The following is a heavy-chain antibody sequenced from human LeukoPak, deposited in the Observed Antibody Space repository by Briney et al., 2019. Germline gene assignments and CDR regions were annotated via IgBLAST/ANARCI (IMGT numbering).Heavy chain of an antibody. V-gene: IGHV4-59*02. Sequence: SETLSLTCVVSGGSVSGYYWGWIRQPPGRGLEWIGYVYYSGSTNYNPSFKSRITISVDTSRNQFSLQLSSVTAADTAVYYCARIHRYCSGGACCVLDNWGQGTLVAVSS. CDR1: GGSVSGYY. J-gene: IGHJ4*02. CDR3: ARIHRYCSGGACCVLDN. D-gene: IGHD2-15*01. CDR2: VYYSGST.